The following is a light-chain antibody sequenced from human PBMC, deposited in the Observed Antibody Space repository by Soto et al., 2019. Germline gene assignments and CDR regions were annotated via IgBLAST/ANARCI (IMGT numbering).Light chain of an antibody. V-gene: IGLV2-14*01. Sequence: QSALTQPASVSGSPGQSITISCTGTSSDVGGYNYVSWYQQHPGKAPKLMIYDVSSRPSGVSNRFSGSKSGNTASLTISGLQAEDEADYYCSSYTSSSTLLYVFGPGTKLTVL. J-gene: IGLJ1*01. CDR2: DVS. CDR3: SSYTSSSTLLYV. CDR1: SSDVGGYNY.